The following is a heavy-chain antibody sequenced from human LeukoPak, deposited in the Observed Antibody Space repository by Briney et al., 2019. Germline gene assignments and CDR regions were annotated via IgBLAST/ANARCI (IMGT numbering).Heavy chain of an antibody. CDR2: INHSGST. CDR1: GGSFSGYY. V-gene: IGHV4-34*01. J-gene: IGHJ4*02. Sequence: SETLSLTCAVYGGSFSGYYWSWIRQPPGRGLEWIGEINHSGSTNYNPSLKSRVTISVDTSKNQFSLKLSFVTAADTAVYYCARGGDIVVVPAAPGEYYFDYWGQGTLVTVSS. CDR3: ARGGDIVVVPAAPGEYYFDY. D-gene: IGHD2-2*01.